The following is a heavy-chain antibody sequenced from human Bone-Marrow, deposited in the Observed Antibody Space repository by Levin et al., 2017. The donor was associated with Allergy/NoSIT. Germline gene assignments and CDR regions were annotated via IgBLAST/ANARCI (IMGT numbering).Heavy chain of an antibody. D-gene: IGHD4-17*01. Sequence: GGSLRLSCAASGFTITGYSINWVRQAPGKGLEWVSSISTTSNYIFYADSVKDRFTVSRDNAKNSLTLQMNSLTAEDTAVYYCEREPSIYGPFDIWGQGTMVTVSS. CDR3: EREPSIYGPFDI. V-gene: IGHV3-21*01. CDR2: ISTTSNYI. J-gene: IGHJ3*02. CDR1: GFTITGYS.